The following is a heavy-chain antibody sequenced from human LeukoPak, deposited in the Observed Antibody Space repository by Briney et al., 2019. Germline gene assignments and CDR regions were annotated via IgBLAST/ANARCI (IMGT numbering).Heavy chain of an antibody. CDR1: GYTFTSYD. CDR2: MNPNSGNT. V-gene: IGHV1-18*01. CDR3: ARGDDYGDYWGLY. D-gene: IGHD4-17*01. Sequence: GVSVKVSCKASGYTFTSYDINWVRQATGQGLEWMGWMNPNSGNTNYAQKLQGRVTMTTDTSTSTAYMELRSLISDDAAVYYCARGDDYGDYWGLYWGQGTLVTVSS. J-gene: IGHJ4*02.